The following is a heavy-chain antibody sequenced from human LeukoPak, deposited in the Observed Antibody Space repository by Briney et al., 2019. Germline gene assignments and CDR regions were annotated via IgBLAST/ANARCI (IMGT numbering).Heavy chain of an antibody. D-gene: IGHD2/OR15-2a*01. J-gene: IGHJ4*02. V-gene: IGHV3-48*03. CDR2: ISSSGSTI. Sequence: PGGSLRLSCAASGFTFSSYEMNWVRQAPGKGLEWVSYISSSGSTIYYADSVKGRFTISRDNAKNSLYLQMNSLRAEDTAVYYCASRSSPRDFWGQGTLVTVSS. CDR1: GFTFSSYE. CDR3: ASRSSPRDF.